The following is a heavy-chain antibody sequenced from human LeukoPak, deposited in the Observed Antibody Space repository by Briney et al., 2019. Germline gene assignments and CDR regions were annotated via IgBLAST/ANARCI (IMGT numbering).Heavy chain of an antibody. CDR1: GFTFSSYA. CDR2: ISYDGSNK. CDR3: VGSYAFDY. V-gene: IGHV3-30*04. J-gene: IGHJ4*02. Sequence: GRSLRLSCAASGFTFSSYAMHWVRQAPGKGLEWVAVISYDGSNKYYADSVKGRFTIFRDNSKNTLYLQMNSLRAEDTAVYYCVGSYAFDYWGQGTLVTVSS. D-gene: IGHD1-26*01.